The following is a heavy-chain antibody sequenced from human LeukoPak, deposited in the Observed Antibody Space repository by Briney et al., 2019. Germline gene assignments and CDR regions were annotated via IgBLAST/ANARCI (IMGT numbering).Heavy chain of an antibody. CDR2: ISAYNSNT. J-gene: IGHJ4*02. CDR3: ARAARPSPYSSTYFRLPEFDY. V-gene: IGHV1-18*01. Sequence: ASVKVSCKASGYTFIGYAISWVRQAPGQGLEWMGWISAYNSNTNDAQKLQGRVTLTTDTSTSTAYMELRSLRSDDTAVYYCARAARPSPYSSTYFRLPEFDYWGQGTLVTVSS. D-gene: IGHD6-13*01. CDR1: GYTFIGYA.